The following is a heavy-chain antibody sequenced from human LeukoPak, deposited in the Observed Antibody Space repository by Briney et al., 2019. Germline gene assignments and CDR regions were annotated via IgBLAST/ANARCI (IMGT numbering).Heavy chain of an antibody. CDR2: ISGSGGST. CDR3: ARANRVDIVATRLPDRIDY. D-gene: IGHD5-12*01. J-gene: IGHJ4*02. Sequence: GGSLRLSCATSGFTFSSYAMSWVRQAPGKGLEWVSAISGSGGSTYYADSVKGRFTISRDNAKNSLYLQMNSLRAEDTAVYYCARANRVDIVATRLPDRIDYWGQGTLVTVSS. V-gene: IGHV3-23*01. CDR1: GFTFSSYA.